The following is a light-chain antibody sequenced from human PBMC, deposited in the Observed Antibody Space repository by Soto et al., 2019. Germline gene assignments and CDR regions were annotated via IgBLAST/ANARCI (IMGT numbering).Light chain of an antibody. V-gene: IGKV1-27*01. CDR1: QGISNY. CDR3: QKYNIAPFT. J-gene: IGKJ3*01. CDR2: AAS. Sequence: DIQMTQSPSSLSASVGDRVTITCRASQGISNYLAWYQQKPGKVPKLLIYAASTLQSWVPSRFSGSGSGPDFTLTISTLQPEVVGSYYCQKYNIAPFTFGPGTKVDIK.